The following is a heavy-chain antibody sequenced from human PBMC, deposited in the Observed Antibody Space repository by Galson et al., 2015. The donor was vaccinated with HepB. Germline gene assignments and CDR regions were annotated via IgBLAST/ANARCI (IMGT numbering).Heavy chain of an antibody. J-gene: IGHJ4*02. Sequence: SETLSLTCAVYGGSFSGYYWSWIRQPPGKGLEWIGEINHSGSTNYNPSLKSRVTISVDTSKNQFSLKLSSVTAADTAVYYCARGPCPDGSGGSCYHFDYWGQGTLVTVSS. CDR1: GGSFSGYY. CDR3: ARGPCPDGSGGSCYHFDY. D-gene: IGHD2-15*01. CDR2: INHSGST. V-gene: IGHV4-34*01.